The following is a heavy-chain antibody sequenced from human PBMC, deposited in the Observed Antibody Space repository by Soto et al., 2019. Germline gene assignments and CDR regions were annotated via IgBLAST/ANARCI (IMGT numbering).Heavy chain of an antibody. J-gene: IGHJ4*02. D-gene: IGHD1-7*01. CDR1: GGSFTSNNW. Sequence: SETLSLTCAVSGGSFTSNNWWTWVRQPPGQGLEWIGEIYRTGSTNYNPSLKSRVTISLDKSENQFFLKVTSLTAADTAVYYCASRDPGTSVDYWGQGTLVTVSS. V-gene: IGHV4-4*02. CDR2: IYRTGST. CDR3: ASRDPGTSVDY.